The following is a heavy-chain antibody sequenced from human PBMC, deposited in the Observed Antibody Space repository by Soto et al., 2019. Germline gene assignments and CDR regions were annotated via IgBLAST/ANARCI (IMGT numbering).Heavy chain of an antibody. CDR2: ISYDGSNK. V-gene: IGHV3-30*18. J-gene: IGHJ4*02. CDR1: GFTFSSYG. Sequence: QVQLVESGGGVVQPGRSLRLSCAASGFTFSSYGMHWVRQAPGKGLEWLAVISYDGSNKYYADSVKGRFTISRDNXKNTLYLQVNRLRAEDTAMYYCAKDYGSGWTMGDFWGQGTLVTVSS. D-gene: IGHD6-19*01. CDR3: AKDYGSGWTMGDF.